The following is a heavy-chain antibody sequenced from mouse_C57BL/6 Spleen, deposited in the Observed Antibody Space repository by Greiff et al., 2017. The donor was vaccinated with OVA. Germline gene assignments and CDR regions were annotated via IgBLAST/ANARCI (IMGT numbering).Heavy chain of an antibody. D-gene: IGHD2-14*01. CDR1: GFSLTNYG. J-gene: IGHJ3*01. Sequence: QVQLKQSGPGLVQPSQSLSITCTVSGFSLTNYGVHWVRQSPGKGLEWLGVIWRGGSTDSNDAFMSRQSITKNNSQGQVFFKMNRMQADDPAIDYCAREYDGFAYWGQGTLVIVSA. CDR3: AREYDGFAY. V-gene: IGHV2-5*01. CDR2: IWRGGST.